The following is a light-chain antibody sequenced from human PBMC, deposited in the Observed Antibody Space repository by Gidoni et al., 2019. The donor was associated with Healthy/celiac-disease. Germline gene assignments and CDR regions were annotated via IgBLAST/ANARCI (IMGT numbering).Light chain of an antibody. Sequence: DNVMTQSPLSLPVTPGEPASISCRYLQSLLHSIGYNYLDWYLQKPGQSPQLLIYLGSNRASGVPDRFSGSGSGTDFTLKSSRVEAEDVGVYYCMQALQTPRTFGGXTKVEIK. CDR1: QSLLHSIGYNY. CDR2: LGS. J-gene: IGKJ4*01. V-gene: IGKV2-28*01. CDR3: MQALQTPRT.